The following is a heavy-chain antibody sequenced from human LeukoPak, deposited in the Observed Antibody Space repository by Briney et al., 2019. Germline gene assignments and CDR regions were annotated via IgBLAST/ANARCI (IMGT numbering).Heavy chain of an antibody. D-gene: IGHD3-16*01. CDR3: ARGLSAMGYFDY. CDR2: ISSGSSAI. J-gene: IGHJ4*02. CDR1: GFTFTTYS. V-gene: IGHV3-21*01. Sequence: GGSLRLSCEASGFTFTTYSMTWVRQAPGKGLEWVSIISSGSSAIFSADALKGRFTISRDDAKNLLYLDMNSLRAEDTAVYYCARGLSAMGYFDYWGQGTLVTVSS.